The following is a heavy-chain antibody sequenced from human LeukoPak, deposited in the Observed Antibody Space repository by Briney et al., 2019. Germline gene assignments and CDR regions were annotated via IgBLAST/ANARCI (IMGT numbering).Heavy chain of an antibody. CDR1: GYSISSGYY. CDR3: ARRPHAFDI. J-gene: IGHJ3*02. Sequence: SETLSLTCTVSGYSISSGYYWGWIRQPPGKGLEWIGSIYHSGSTNYNPSLKSRVTISVDTSKNQFSLKLSSVTAADTAVYYCARRPHAFDIWGQGTMVTVSS. CDR2: IYHSGST. V-gene: IGHV4-38-2*02.